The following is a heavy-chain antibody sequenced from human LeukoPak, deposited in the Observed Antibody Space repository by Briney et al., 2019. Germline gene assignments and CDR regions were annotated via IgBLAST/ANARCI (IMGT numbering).Heavy chain of an antibody. V-gene: IGHV1-46*01. Sequence: ASVKVSCKASGYTFTSYYMHWVRQAPGQGLEWMGIINPSGGSTSYAQKFQGRVTITADESTSTAYMELSSLRSEDTAVYYCARGFSVDYYGSGSYYPYYYYGMDVWGQGTTVTVSS. J-gene: IGHJ6*02. CDR3: ARGFSVDYYGSGSYYPYYYYGMDV. D-gene: IGHD3-10*01. CDR1: GYTFTSYY. CDR2: INPSGGST.